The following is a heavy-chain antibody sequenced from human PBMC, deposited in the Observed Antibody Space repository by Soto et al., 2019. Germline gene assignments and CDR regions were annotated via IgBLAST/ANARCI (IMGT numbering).Heavy chain of an antibody. J-gene: IGHJ5*02. CDR2: IYYSGST. CDR1: GGSISSYY. CDR3: AREAGRGYDSGWFDP. Sequence: SETLSLTCTVSGGSISSYYWSWIRQPPGKGLEWIGYIYYSGSTNYNPSLKSRVTISVDTSKNQFSLKLSSVTAADTAVYYCAREAGRGYDSGWFDPWGQGTLVTVSS. V-gene: IGHV4-59*01. D-gene: IGHD5-12*01.